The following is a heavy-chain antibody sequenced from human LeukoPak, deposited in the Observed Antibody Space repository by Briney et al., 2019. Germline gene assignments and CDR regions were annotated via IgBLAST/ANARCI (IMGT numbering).Heavy chain of an antibody. V-gene: IGHV4-31*02. CDR2: IYYSGST. J-gene: IGHJ4*02. CDR1: GFTVSSNY. Sequence: LRLSCAASGFTVSSNYMSWIRQHPGKGLEWIGYIYYSGSTYYNPSLKSRVTISVDTSKNQFSLKLSSVTAADTAVYYCARELRERYYFDYWGQGTLVTVSS. CDR3: ARELRERYYFDY. D-gene: IGHD4-17*01.